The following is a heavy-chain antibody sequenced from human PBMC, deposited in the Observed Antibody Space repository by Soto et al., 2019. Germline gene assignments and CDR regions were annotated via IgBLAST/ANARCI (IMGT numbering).Heavy chain of an antibody. Sequence: ASVKVSCKVSGYTLTELSMHWVRQAPGKGLEWMGGFDPEDGETIYAQKFQGRVTMTEDTSTDTAYMEPSSLRSEDTAVYYCATDSMVAATGAFDIWGQGTMVTVSS. V-gene: IGHV1-24*01. CDR1: GYTLTELS. CDR3: ATDSMVAATGAFDI. J-gene: IGHJ3*02. CDR2: FDPEDGET. D-gene: IGHD2-15*01.